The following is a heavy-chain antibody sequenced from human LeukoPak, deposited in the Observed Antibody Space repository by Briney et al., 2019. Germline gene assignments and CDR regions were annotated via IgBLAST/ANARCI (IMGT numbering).Heavy chain of an antibody. Sequence: SQTLSLTCDISGDRVSTNSAAWNWIRQSPSRGLEWLGRTYYRSKWYNDYAVSVKSRITINADTSKNQFSLQLNSVTPEDTAVYYCASEQGWGNDAFDIWGQGTMVTVSS. V-gene: IGHV6-1*01. D-gene: IGHD7-27*01. CDR2: TYYRSKWYN. CDR1: GDRVSTNSAA. J-gene: IGHJ3*02. CDR3: ASEQGWGNDAFDI.